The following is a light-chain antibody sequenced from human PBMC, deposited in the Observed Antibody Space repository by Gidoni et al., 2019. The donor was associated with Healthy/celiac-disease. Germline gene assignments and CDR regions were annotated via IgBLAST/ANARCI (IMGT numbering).Light chain of an antibody. J-gene: IGKJ1*01. CDR1: QSVSSN. V-gene: IGKV3-15*01. CDR3: QQYNNWPRT. CDR2: GAS. Sequence: EIVMTQSTANLSVSPGERATLSCRASQSVSSNLDCYQQKPGQAPMLLIYGASTRATGIPARFSGSGSGTEFTLTISSLQSEDFAVSYCQQYNNWPRTFGQGTKVEIK.